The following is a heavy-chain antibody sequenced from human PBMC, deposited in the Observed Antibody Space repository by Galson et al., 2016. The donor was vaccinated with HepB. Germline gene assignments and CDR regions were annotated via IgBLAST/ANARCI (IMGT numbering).Heavy chain of an antibody. Sequence: SLRLSCAVSGGTFSNYWMSWVRQAPGKGLEWLANIKGDGSEKNYVDSVKGRFDISRDNAKNSLPLQMNGLRTEDTALYYCTGSTGWLPEHWGQGSLVTVSS. V-gene: IGHV3-7*03. J-gene: IGHJ4*02. CDR2: IKGDGSEK. CDR3: TGSTGWLPEH. D-gene: IGHD3-22*01. CDR1: GGTFSNYW.